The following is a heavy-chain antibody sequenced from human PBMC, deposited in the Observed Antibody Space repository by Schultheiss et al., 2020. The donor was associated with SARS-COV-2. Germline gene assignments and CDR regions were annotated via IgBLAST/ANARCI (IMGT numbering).Heavy chain of an antibody. Sequence: GVSLKISCAASGFTVSSNYMSWVRQAPGKGLEWVSVIYSGGSTYYADSVKGRFTISRDNSKNTLYLQMNSLRAEDTAVYYCARAPDGSSYGDYWGQGTLVTVSS. D-gene: IGHD1-26*01. CDR1: GFTVSSNY. V-gene: IGHV3-53*01. CDR2: IYSGGST. CDR3: ARAPDGSSYGDY. J-gene: IGHJ4*02.